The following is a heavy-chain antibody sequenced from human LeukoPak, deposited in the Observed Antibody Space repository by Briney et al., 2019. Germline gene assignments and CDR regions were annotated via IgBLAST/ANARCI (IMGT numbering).Heavy chain of an antibody. D-gene: IGHD5-24*01. J-gene: IGHJ4*02. CDR2: IIGSGGST. CDR3: AKDDGWLHLKD. CDR1: GFTFSNYG. V-gene: IGHV3-23*01. Sequence: GGSLRLSCAASGFTFSNYGMNWVRQAPGKGLEWVSGIIGSGGSTYYGDSVKGRFTISRDNSKNTLYLQMDSLRAEDTAVYFCAKDDGWLHLKDWGQGTLVTVSS.